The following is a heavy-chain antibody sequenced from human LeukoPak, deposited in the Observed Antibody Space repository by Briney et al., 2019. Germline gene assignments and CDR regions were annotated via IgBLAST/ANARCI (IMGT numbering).Heavy chain of an antibody. Sequence: SETLSLTCTVSGGSISSYYWSWIRQPPGKGLEWIGYIYYSGSTNYNPSLKSRVTISVDTSKNQFSLKLSSVTAADTAVYYCARLRHYGSGSQTFDYWGQGTLVTVSS. V-gene: IGHV4-59*08. CDR1: GGSISSYY. J-gene: IGHJ4*02. D-gene: IGHD3-10*01. CDR2: IYYSGST. CDR3: ARLRHYGSGSQTFDY.